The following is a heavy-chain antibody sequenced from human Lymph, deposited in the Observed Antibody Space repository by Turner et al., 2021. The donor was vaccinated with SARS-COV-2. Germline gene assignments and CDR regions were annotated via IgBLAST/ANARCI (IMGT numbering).Heavy chain of an antibody. D-gene: IGHD3-10*01. J-gene: IGHJ4*02. Sequence: QVQLVESGGGVVQPGRSLRLSWAASGFTSSGYAMHWVRQAPGKGLEWVAVISFDGNNKYYTDSVKGRFTISRDNSKNTLYLQLNSLRPEDTAVYYCARGDYYGSGTYPGKTFDYWGQGTLVTVSS. CDR2: ISFDGNNK. V-gene: IGHV3-30-3*01. CDR3: ARGDYYGSGTYPGKTFDY. CDR1: GFTSSGYA.